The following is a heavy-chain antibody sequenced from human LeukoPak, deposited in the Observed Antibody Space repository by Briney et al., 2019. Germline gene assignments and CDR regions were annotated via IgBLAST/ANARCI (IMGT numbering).Heavy chain of an antibody. Sequence: AGGSLRLSCAASGFTVTSYAMNWVRQAPGKGLEWVATISTSGGSTYYADFVKGRFTISRDNSKNTLYLQMNSLRAEDTAVYYCAKDEGLWFGDGLRYFDYWGQGTLVTVSS. D-gene: IGHD3-10*01. CDR2: ISTSGGST. CDR3: AKDEGLWFGDGLRYFDY. J-gene: IGHJ4*02. V-gene: IGHV3-23*01. CDR1: GFTVTSYA.